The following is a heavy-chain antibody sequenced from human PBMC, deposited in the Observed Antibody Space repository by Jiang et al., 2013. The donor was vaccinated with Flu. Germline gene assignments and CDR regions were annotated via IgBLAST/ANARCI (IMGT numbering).Heavy chain of an antibody. CDR3: ARDKDQWELLSYYYYYYGMDV. CDR2: ISAYNGNT. J-gene: IGHJ6*02. V-gene: IGHV1-18*01. Sequence: SGAEVKKPGASVKVSCKASGYTFTSYGISWVRQAPGQGLEWMGWISAYNGNTNYAQKLQGRVFTMTTDTSTSTAYMELRSLRSDDTAVYYCARDKDQWELLSYYYYYYGMDVWAKGPRSPSP. D-gene: IGHD1-26*01. CDR1: GYTFTSYG.